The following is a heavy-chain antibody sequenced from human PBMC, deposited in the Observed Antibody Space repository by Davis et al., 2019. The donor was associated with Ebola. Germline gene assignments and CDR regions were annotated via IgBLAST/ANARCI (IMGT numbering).Heavy chain of an antibody. CDR3: ARDHRVTSDSCGMDV. CDR1: GFSFNAYS. Sequence: GESLKISCSASGFSFNAYSMNWVRQAPGKGLEWVSSISSTSSYVFYGDSVKGRFTISRDNAKNSLYLQMNSLGAEETAVYYCARDHRVTSDSCGMDVWGQGTTVTVS. V-gene: IGHV3-21*06. CDR2: ISSTSSYV. D-gene: IGHD3/OR15-3a*01. J-gene: IGHJ6*02.